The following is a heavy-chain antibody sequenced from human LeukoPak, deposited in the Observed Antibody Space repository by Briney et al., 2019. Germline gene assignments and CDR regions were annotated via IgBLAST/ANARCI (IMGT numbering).Heavy chain of an antibody. CDR2: IYHRGST. CDR3: ARHGKYDFWSGYSNYFDY. Sequence: SGTLSLTCAVYGGSFSGYYWGWIRQPPGKGLEWIRSIYHRGSTYYNPSLKSRVTISVDTSKNQFSLKLSSVTAADTAVYYCARHGKYDFWSGYSNYFDYWGQGTLVTVSS. CDR1: GGSFSGYY. J-gene: IGHJ4*02. D-gene: IGHD3-3*01. V-gene: IGHV4-38-2*01.